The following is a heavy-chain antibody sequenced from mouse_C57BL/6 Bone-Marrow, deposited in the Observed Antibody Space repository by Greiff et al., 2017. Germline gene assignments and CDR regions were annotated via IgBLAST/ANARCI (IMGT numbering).Heavy chain of an antibody. J-gene: IGHJ1*03. D-gene: IGHD1-1*02. CDR3: ARRGGNYWYFDV. CDR1: GFTFRDYY. CDR2: ISNGGGST. V-gene: IGHV5-12*01. Sequence: EVKLMESGGGLVQPGGSLKLSCAASGFTFRDYYMYWVRQTPEKRLEWVAYISNGGGSTYYPDTVKGRFTISRDNAKNTLYLQMSRLKSEDTAMYYCARRGGNYWYFDVWGTGTTVTVSS.